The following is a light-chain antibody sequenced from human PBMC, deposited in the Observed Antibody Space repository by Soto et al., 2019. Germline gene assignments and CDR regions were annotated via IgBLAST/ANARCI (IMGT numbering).Light chain of an antibody. CDR3: CSYAGGYTYL. V-gene: IGLV1-44*01. J-gene: IGLJ1*01. Sequence: QTVVTQPPSASGTPGQRVTISCSGSSSNIGSNTVNWYQQLPGTAPKLLIYSNNQRPSGVPDRFSGSKSGTSASLAISGLQAEDEADYFCCSYAGGYTYLFGTGTKVTVL. CDR2: SNN. CDR1: SSNIGSNT.